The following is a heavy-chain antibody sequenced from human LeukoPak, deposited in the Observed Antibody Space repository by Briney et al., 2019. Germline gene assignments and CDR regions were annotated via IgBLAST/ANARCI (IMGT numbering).Heavy chain of an antibody. CDR2: TYYRSKWYY. Sequence: SQTLSLTCAISGDSVSSNSVAWNWIRQSPSRGLEWLGRTYYRSKWYYDYAVSVKSRITINPDTSKNQFSLQLNSVTPEDSAVYYCTRDRGLIDSWGQGTLVTVSS. V-gene: IGHV6-1*01. CDR3: TRDRGLIDS. D-gene: IGHD3-16*01. CDR1: GDSVSSNSVA. J-gene: IGHJ4*02.